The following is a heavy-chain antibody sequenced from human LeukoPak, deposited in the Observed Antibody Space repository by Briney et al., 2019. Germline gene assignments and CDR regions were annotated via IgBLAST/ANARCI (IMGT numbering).Heavy chain of an antibody. D-gene: IGHD3-3*01. Sequence: GGSLRLSCAASGFTFSSYAMSWVRQAPGKGLEWVSAISGSGGSTYYADSVKGRFTISRDSSKNTLYLQMNSLRAEDTAVYYCAKHHYDFWSGSINWGQGTLVTVSS. CDR2: ISGSGGST. V-gene: IGHV3-23*01. CDR1: GFTFSSYA. J-gene: IGHJ4*02. CDR3: AKHHYDFWSGSIN.